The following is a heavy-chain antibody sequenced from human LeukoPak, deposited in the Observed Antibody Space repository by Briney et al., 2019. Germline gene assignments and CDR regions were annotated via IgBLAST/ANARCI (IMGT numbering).Heavy chain of an antibody. Sequence: ASVKVSCKVSGYPLTELSMHWVRPAPGKGLEWMGGFDPEDGETIYAQKFQGRVTMTEDTSTDTAYMELSSLRSEDTAVYYCATVDSSGYYYLHWGQGTLVTVSS. D-gene: IGHD3-22*01. CDR3: ATVDSSGYYYLH. CDR1: GYPLTELS. V-gene: IGHV1-24*01. CDR2: FDPEDGET. J-gene: IGHJ1*01.